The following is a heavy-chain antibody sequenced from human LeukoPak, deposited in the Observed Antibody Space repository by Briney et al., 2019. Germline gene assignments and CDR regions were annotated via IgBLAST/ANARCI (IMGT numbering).Heavy chain of an antibody. CDR2: FDPEDGET. J-gene: IGHJ4*02. CDR3: ATKGTHIVVVTPFCFDY. D-gene: IGHD2-21*02. CDR1: GYTLTELS. Sequence: ASVKVSCKVSGYTLTELSMHWVRQAPGKGLEWMGGFDPEDGETIYAQKFQGRVTMAEDTSTDTAYMELSSLRSEDTAVYYCATKGTHIVVVTPFCFDYWGQGTLVTVSS. V-gene: IGHV1-24*01.